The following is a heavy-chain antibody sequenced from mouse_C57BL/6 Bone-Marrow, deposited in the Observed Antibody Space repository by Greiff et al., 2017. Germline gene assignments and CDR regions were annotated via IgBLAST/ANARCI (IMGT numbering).Heavy chain of an antibody. CDR2: INPYNGGT. CDR1: GYTFTDYY. D-gene: IGHD1-1*01. V-gene: IGHV1-19*01. Sequence: DVKLQESGPVLVKPGASVKMSCKASGYTFTDYYMNWVKQSHGKSLEWIGVINPYNGGTSYNQKFKGKATLTVDKSSSTAYMELNSLTSEDSAVYYCARWGLYYYGSSYCDYWGQGTTLTVSS. CDR3: ARWGLYYYGSSYCDY. J-gene: IGHJ2*01.